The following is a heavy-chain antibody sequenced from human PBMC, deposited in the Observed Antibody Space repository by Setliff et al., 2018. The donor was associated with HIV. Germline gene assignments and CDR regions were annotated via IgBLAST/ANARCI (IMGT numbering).Heavy chain of an antibody. Sequence: SETLSLTCTVSGVSIINYYWSWIRQPAGKGPEWIGRIYSSGSTNYNPSLKSRVTMSIDTSTNRFSLKLNSVTAADTAVYFCVKDTYSSDTTGYYYSTYFDYWGQGTLVTAPQ. J-gene: IGHJ4*02. V-gene: IGHV4-4*07. CDR3: VKDTYSSDTTGYYYSTYFDY. D-gene: IGHD3-22*01. CDR1: GVSIINYY. CDR2: IYSSGST.